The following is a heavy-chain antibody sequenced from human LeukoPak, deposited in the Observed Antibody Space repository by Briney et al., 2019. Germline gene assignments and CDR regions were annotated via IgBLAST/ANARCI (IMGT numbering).Heavy chain of an antibody. Sequence: GGSLRLSCAASGFTSSSYSMNWFRQAPGKGLEWVSYISSSSSTIYYADSVKGRFTISRDNAKNSLYLQMNSLRAEDTAVYYCARDQYCSSTSCYLGAFDIWGQGTMVTVSS. CDR2: ISSSSSTI. D-gene: IGHD2-2*01. CDR3: ARDQYCSSTSCYLGAFDI. V-gene: IGHV3-48*01. J-gene: IGHJ3*02. CDR1: GFTSSSYS.